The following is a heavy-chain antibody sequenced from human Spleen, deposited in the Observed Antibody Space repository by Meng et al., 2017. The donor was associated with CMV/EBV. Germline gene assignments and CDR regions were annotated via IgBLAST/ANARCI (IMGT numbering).Heavy chain of an antibody. Sequence: LRLSCTVSAYSTRSGYYWGWIRQPPGKGLEWIGSVHHSGSTYYNPSLKSRVTISVDTSKNQFSLKLRSVTAADMSVYYCAIDRGQNEYSGGYLDFWGQGALVTVSS. CDR1: AYSTRSGYY. V-gene: IGHV4-38-2*02. J-gene: IGHJ4*02. CDR2: VHHSGST. D-gene: IGHD1-26*01. CDR3: AIDRGQNEYSGGYLDF.